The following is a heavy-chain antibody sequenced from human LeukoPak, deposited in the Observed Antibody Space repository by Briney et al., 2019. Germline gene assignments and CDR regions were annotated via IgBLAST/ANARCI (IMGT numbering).Heavy chain of an antibody. V-gene: IGHV3-7*05. CDR2: INPDGNEK. CDR3: AKYGYSSNWYGFDY. D-gene: IGHD6-13*01. Sequence: PGGSLRLSCAASGFTLRTYWMSWVRQPPGKGVEWVANINPDGNEKYYVDSVKGRFTISRDNAKNSLYLQMNNLRADDTAVYYCAKYGYSSNWYGFDYWGQGILVTVSS. J-gene: IGHJ4*02. CDR1: GFTLRTYW.